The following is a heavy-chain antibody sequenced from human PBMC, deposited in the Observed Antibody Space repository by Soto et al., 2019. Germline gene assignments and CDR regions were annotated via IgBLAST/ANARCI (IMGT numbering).Heavy chain of an antibody. CDR1: GFTVSSNY. CDR2: IYSGGST. CDR3: AAIRGPAVGIVAFDI. D-gene: IGHD3-16*02. Sequence: WSLRLSCAASGFTVSSNYMSWVRQAPGKGLEWVSVIYSGGSTYYADSVKGRFTISRDNSKNTLYLQMNSLRAEDTAEYYCAAIRGPAVGIVAFDIWGQGTMVTVSS. J-gene: IGHJ3*02. V-gene: IGHV3-53*01.